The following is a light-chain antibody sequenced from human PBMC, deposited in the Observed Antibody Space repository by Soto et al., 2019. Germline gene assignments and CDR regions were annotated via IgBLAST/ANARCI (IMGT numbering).Light chain of an antibody. CDR3: QQYGSSLIT. CDR1: QSVRSN. Sequence: EIVMTQGPATLSASPGERATLSCRASQSVRSNLAWYQQKPGQAPRLLIYGASDRATGTPDRFSGSGSGTDFTLTISRVEPEDFAVYYCQQYGSSLITFGQGTRLEIK. CDR2: GAS. V-gene: IGKV3-20*01. J-gene: IGKJ5*01.